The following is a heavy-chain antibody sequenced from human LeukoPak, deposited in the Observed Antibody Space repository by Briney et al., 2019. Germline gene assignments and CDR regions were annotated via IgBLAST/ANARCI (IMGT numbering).Heavy chain of an antibody. CDR1: GFTFTAHA. D-gene: IGHD2-15*01. CDR3: VRGRGVSSYDAMDV. Sequence: GGSLRLSCAASGFTFTAHAMHWVRQAPGKGLEYVSTISTNGGTTYYADSLKGRFTISRDNSKNTLYLQMGSLRAEDMAVYYCVRGRGVSSYDAMDVWGRGTTVTVSS. V-gene: IGHV3-64*02. J-gene: IGHJ6*02. CDR2: ISTNGGTT.